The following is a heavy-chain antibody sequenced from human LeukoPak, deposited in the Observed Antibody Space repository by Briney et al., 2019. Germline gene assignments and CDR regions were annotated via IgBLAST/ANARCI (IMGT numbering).Heavy chain of an antibody. CDR3: AGLSSRWGDTYGTFDN. J-gene: IGHJ4*02. Sequence: PGGSLRLSCAASGFTFGEFAMHWVRQPPGKGLEWISGISWNSVRTDYADSVKGRFTISRDNAENSLYRQINSLRPEDTALYYCAGLSSRWGDTYGTFDNWGQGTLVTVSS. D-gene: IGHD5-18*01. CDR2: ISWNSVRT. V-gene: IGHV3-9*01. CDR1: GFTFGEFA.